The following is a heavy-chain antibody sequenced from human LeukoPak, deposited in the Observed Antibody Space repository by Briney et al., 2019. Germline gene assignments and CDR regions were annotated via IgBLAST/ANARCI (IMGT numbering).Heavy chain of an antibody. D-gene: IGHD5-24*01. CDR1: GFTFSSYA. V-gene: IGHV3-30-3*02. J-gene: IGHJ4*02. CDR3: AKSAVEMVYYFDY. CDR2: ISYDGSNK. Sequence: GGSLRLSCAASGFTFSSYAMHWVRQAPGKGLEWVAVISYDGSNKYYADSVKGRFTISRDNSKNTLYLQMNSLRAEDTAVYYCAKSAVEMVYYFDYWGQGTLVTVSS.